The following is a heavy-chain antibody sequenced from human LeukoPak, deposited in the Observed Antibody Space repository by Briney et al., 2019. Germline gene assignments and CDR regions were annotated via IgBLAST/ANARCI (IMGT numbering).Heavy chain of an antibody. D-gene: IGHD6-13*01. J-gene: IGHJ5*02. V-gene: IGHV3-7*01. CDR3: ARLAAAGTSIPWFDP. CDR1: GFTFSSYW. CDR2: IKQDGSEK. Sequence: PGGSLRLSCAASGFTFSSYWMSWVRQAPGKGLEWVANIKQDGSEKYYVDSVKGRFTISRDNAKNSLYLQMNSLRAEDTAVYYCARLAAAGTSIPWFDPWGQGTLVTVSS.